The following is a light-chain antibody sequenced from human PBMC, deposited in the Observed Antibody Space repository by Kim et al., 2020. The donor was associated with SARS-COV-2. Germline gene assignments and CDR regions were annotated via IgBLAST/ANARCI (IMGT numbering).Light chain of an antibody. V-gene: IGKV1-5*03. CDR1: QSISSW. CDR3: QQYNSFALT. J-gene: IGKJ4*01. CDR2: KAS. Sequence: DIQMTQSPSTLSASVGDTVTITCRASQSISSWLAWYQQKPGKAPNLLIYKASSLQSGVPLRFSGSGSGTEFTLTISSLQPDDFATYYYQQYNSFALTFGGGTKLEI.